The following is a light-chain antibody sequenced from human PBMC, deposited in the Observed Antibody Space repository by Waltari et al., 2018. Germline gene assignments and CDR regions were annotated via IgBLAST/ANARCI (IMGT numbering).Light chain of an antibody. V-gene: IGLV1-44*01. CDR1: SSNIGSNT. J-gene: IGLJ2*01. CDR3: AAWDDSLNGVV. CDR2: TNN. Sequence: QSVLTQPPSTSWTPGQRVTISCSGSSSNIGSNTVNWYQHLPGTAPKLLIYTNNPVPSGVPDRCSGSRSGTSASLAISGRQSEDEAGYHCAAWDDSLNGVVFGGGTKVTVL.